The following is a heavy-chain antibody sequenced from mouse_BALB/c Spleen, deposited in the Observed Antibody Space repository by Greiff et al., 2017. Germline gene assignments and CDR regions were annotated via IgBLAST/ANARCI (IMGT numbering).Heavy chain of an antibody. J-gene: IGHJ4*01. CDR2: ISSGGGST. Sequence: DVMLVESGGGLVKPGGSLKLSCAASGFAFSSYDMSWVRQTPEKRLEWVAYISSGGGSTYYPDTVKGRFTISRDNAKNTLYLQMSSLKSEDTAMYYCARHGDGNYDYAMDYWGQGTSVTVSS. CDR1: GFAFSSYD. D-gene: IGHD2-1*01. V-gene: IGHV5-12-1*01. CDR3: ARHGDGNYDYAMDY.